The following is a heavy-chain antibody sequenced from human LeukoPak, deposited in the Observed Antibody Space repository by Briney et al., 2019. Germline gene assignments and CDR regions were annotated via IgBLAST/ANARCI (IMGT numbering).Heavy chain of an antibody. CDR3: AREWSAFDI. V-gene: IGHV3-11*04. D-gene: IGHD2-8*01. CDR1: GFNFETHA. CDR2: IGGTAGNT. J-gene: IGHJ3*02. Sequence: GGSLRLSCSASGFNFETHAMHWIRQAPGKGLEWVSFIGGTAGNTYYADSVKGRFTISRDNAKNSLYLQMNSLRAEDTAVYYCAREWSAFDIWGQGTMVTVSS.